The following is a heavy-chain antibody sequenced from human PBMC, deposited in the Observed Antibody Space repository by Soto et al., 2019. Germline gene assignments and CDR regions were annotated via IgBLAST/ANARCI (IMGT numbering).Heavy chain of an antibody. J-gene: IGHJ6*02. Sequence: ASVKVSCKASGGTFSSYAISGVRQAPGQGLEWMGGIIPIFGTANYAQKFQGRVTITADKSTSTAYMELSSLRSEDTAVYYCARAIAAGPRGGMDVWGQGTTVTVSS. CDR2: IIPIFGTA. CDR1: GGTFSSYA. CDR3: ARAIAAGPRGGMDV. D-gene: IGHD6-13*01. V-gene: IGHV1-69*06.